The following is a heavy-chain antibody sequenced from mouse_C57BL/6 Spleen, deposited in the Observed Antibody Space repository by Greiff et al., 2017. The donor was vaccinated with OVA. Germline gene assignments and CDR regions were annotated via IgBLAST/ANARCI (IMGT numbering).Heavy chain of an antibody. D-gene: IGHD4-1*02. CDR3: ASFLNWDTD. J-gene: IGHJ3*01. V-gene: IGHV7-3*01. CDR2: IRNKANGYTT. Sequence: EVKLMESGGGLVQPGGSLSLSCAASGFTFTDYYMSWVRQPPGKALEWLGFIRNKANGYTTEYSASVKGRFTISRDNSQSILYLQMNALRAEDSATYYCASFLNWDTDWGQGTLVTVSA. CDR1: GFTFTDYY.